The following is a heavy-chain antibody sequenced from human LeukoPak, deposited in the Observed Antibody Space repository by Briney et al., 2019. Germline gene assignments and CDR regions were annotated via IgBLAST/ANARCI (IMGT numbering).Heavy chain of an antibody. CDR1: GFTFTTYG. CDR3: ANPDIVVVVANNWFDP. CDR2: ISYDGSNK. D-gene: IGHD2-15*01. V-gene: IGHV3-30*18. Sequence: PGGSLRLSCAASGFTFTTYGMHWVRQAPGKGLEWVAVISYDGSNKYYADSVKGRFTISRDNSKNTLYLQMNSLRAEDTAVYYCANPDIVVVVANNWFDPWGQGTLVTVSS. J-gene: IGHJ5*02.